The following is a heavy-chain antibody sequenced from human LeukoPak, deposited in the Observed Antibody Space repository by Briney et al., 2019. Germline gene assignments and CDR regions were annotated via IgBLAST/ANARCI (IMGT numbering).Heavy chain of an antibody. V-gene: IGHV1-2*02. J-gene: IGHJ4*02. CDR3: ARLARGVTYYFDY. CDR1: GYTFTGYY. CDR2: INPNSGGT. D-gene: IGHD3-10*01. Sequence: ASVKVSCKASGYTFTGYYMHWVRQAPGQGLEWMGWINPNSGGTNYAQKFQGRVTMTRDTSISTAYMELSRLRSDDTAVYYCARLARGVTYYFDYWGQGTLVTVSS.